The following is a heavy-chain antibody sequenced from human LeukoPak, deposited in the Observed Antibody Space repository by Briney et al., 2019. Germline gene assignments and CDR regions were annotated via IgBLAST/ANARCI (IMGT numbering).Heavy chain of an antibody. Sequence: GGSLRLSCAASGFTFSSFGMHWVRQAPGKGLEWVADIWFDGKNEHFADSAKGRFTISRDNSKNTVYLQINSLRAEDTAVYYCAREGSYGYFDYWGQGTLVTVSS. V-gene: IGHV3-33*01. D-gene: IGHD1-26*01. CDR2: IWFDGKNE. J-gene: IGHJ4*02. CDR3: AREGSYGYFDY. CDR1: GFTFSSFG.